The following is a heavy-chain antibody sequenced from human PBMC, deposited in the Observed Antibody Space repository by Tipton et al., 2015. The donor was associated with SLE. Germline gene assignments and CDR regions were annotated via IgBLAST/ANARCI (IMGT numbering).Heavy chain of an antibody. J-gene: IGHJ4*02. Sequence: TLSLTCSVSGGSISSGLNYWSWIRQPAGKGLEWIGRLHSSGGTKYNPSLNSRVTMSLDESKSQFSLTLSSVTAADTAVYYCARLAYSGSYNFDYWGQGTLVTVSS. D-gene: IGHD1-26*01. V-gene: IGHV4-61*02. CDR2: LHSSGGT. CDR3: ARLAYSGSYNFDY. CDR1: GGSISSGLNY.